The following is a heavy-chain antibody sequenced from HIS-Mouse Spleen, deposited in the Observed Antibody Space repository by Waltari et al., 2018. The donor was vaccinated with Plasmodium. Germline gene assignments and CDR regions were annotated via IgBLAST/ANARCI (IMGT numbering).Heavy chain of an antibody. CDR3: ARRGGSYYYFDY. CDR2: IYYSGSN. D-gene: IGHD1-26*01. Sequence: QLQLQESGPGLVKPSETLSLTCTVSGGSISSSSYYWGWIRQPPGKGLEWIGSIYYSGSNDYNPSLKSRVTISVDTSKNQFSLKLSSVTAADTAVYYCARRGGSYYYFDYWGQGTLVTVSS. J-gene: IGHJ4*02. CDR1: GGSISSSSYY. V-gene: IGHV4-39*01.